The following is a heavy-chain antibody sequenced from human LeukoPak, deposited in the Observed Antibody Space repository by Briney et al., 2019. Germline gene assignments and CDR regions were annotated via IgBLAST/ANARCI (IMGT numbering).Heavy chain of an antibody. CDR2: INHSGST. D-gene: IGHD1-7*01. V-gene: IGHV4-34*01. CDR3: ATGLRELLFDY. Sequence: NPSETLSLTCAVYGGSFSGYYWSWIRQPPGKGLEWIGEINHSGSTNYNPSLKSRVTISVDTSKNQFSLKLSSVTAADTAVYYCATGLRELLFDYWGQGTLVTLSS. J-gene: IGHJ4*02. CDR1: GGSFSGYY.